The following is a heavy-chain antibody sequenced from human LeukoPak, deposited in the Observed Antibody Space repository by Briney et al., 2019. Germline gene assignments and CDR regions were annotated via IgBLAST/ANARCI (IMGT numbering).Heavy chain of an antibody. V-gene: IGHV3-48*03. J-gene: IGHJ6*04. D-gene: IGHD3-10*02. CDR1: GFSLSSYE. CDR3: AELGITMIGGV. CDR2: ISSSGSTI. Sequence: GGSLRLSCAASGFSLSSYEMNWVRQAPGKGLEWVSYISSSGSTIYYADSVKGRFTISRDNAKNSLYLQMNSLRAEDTAVYYCAELGITMIGGVWGKGTTVTISS.